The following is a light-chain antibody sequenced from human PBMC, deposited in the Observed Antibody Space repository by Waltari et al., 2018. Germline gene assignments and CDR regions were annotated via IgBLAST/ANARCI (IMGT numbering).Light chain of an antibody. CDR1: SHRRYY. CDR3: HSRDASGVGGS. V-gene: IGLV3-19*01. J-gene: IGLJ2*01. CDR2: DKN. Sequence: SSELTQDPAVSVAMGQTVGIICQGDSHRRYYPSWYQQRPGQAPILVMYDKNNRPSGVPDRFSGSNSHNTASLTITGAQAEDEASYYCHSRDASGVGGSFGGGTKLTVL.